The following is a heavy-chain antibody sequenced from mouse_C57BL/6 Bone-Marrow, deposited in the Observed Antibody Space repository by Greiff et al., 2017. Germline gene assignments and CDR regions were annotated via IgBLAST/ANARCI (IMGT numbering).Heavy chain of an antibody. D-gene: IGHD2-13*01. J-gene: IGHJ2*01. CDR3: ARSRPVTLAY. CDR2: IRNKANGYTT. Sequence: EVKLVESGGGLVQPGGSLSLSCAASGFTFTDYYMSWVRQPPGKALEWLGFIRNKANGYTTEYSASVKGRFTISRDNSQSILYLQMNALRAEDSATYYCARSRPVTLAYCGQGTTLTVSS. CDR1: GFTFTDYY. V-gene: IGHV7-3*01.